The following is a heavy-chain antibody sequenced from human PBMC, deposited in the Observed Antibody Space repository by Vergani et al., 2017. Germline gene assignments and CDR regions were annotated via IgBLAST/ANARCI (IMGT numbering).Heavy chain of an antibody. CDR2: IKSQIDGGTT. D-gene: IGHD2-2*01. CDR1: GFSFSNAW. Sequence: EVQLVESGGGLVKPGGSLRLSCAASGFSFSNAWMTWVRQGPGKGLEWVGRIKSQIDGGTTDYAAPVKGRFTISRDNSKNTLYLQMNSLRADDTAVYYCAKGVYCSSTSCYEGRGYYYGMGVWGQGTTVTFSS. V-gene: IGHV3-15*01. J-gene: IGHJ6*02. CDR3: AKGVYCSSTSCYEGRGYYYGMGV.